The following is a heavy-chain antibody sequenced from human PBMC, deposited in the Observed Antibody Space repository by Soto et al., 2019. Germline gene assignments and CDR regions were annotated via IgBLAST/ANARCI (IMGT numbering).Heavy chain of an antibody. CDR3: ARAAGYYDSSGYYRDEYAFDI. CDR1: GGSISSYY. Sequence: PSETLSLTCTVSGGSISSYYWSWIRQPAGKGLEWIGRIYTSGSTNYNPFLKSRVTMSVDTSKNQFSLKLSSVTAADTAVYYCARAAGYYDSSGYYRDEYAFDIWGQGTMVTVSS. V-gene: IGHV4-4*07. J-gene: IGHJ3*02. CDR2: IYTSGST. D-gene: IGHD3-22*01.